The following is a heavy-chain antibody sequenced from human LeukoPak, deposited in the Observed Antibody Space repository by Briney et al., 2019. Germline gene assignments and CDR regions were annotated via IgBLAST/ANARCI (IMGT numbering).Heavy chain of an antibody. CDR2: ISWNSGSI. CDR3: AKSPGSYFDY. D-gene: IGHD3-10*01. CDR1: GFTFDDYA. J-gene: IGHJ4*02. V-gene: IGHV3-9*01. Sequence: GGSLRLSCAASGFTFDDYAMHWVRQAPGKGLGWVPGISWNSGSIGYADSVRGRFTISRDNAKNSLYLQMNSLRAEDTALYYCAKSPGSYFDYWGQGTLVTVSS.